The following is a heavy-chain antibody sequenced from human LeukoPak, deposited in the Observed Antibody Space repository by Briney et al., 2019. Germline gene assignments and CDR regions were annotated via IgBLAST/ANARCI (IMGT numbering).Heavy chain of an antibody. Sequence: ASVKVSCKASGYTFTSYGISWVRQAPGQGLEWMGWISAYNGNTNYAQKLQGRVTMTTDTSTSTAYMELRSLRSEDTAVYYCARDRSSVIPAVYYYYYYMDVWGKGTTVTVSS. CDR3: ARDRSSVIPAVYYYYYYMDV. CDR2: ISAYNGNT. D-gene: IGHD3-22*01. V-gene: IGHV1-18*01. CDR1: GYTFTSYG. J-gene: IGHJ6*03.